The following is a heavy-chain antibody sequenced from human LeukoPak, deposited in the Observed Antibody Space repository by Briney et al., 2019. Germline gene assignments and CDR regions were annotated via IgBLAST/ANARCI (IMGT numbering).Heavy chain of an antibody. V-gene: IGHV3-33*01. D-gene: IGHD2-2*01. CDR3: ARDPLGYCSSTSCANYYYYYYMDV. CDR1: GFAFSTYG. Sequence: PGTSLRLSCAASGFAFSTYGMHWVRQAPGKGLEWVAVIWYDGSNKYYADSVKGRFTISRDNSKNTLYLQMNSLRAEDTAVYYCARDPLGYCSSTSCANYYYYYYMDVWGKGTTVTVSS. J-gene: IGHJ6*03. CDR2: IWYDGSNK.